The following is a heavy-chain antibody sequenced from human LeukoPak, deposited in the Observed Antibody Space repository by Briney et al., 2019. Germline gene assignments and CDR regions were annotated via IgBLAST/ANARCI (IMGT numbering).Heavy chain of an antibody. Sequence: PGGSLRLSCAASVFTLSDYYMSWVRQAPGKGLEWVSNISRSGSTINYADSVKGRFTISRDNAKNQLYLQIKSLRDEDTGVYYCAKVLYCSNSSDYYTFDPWGQGTLVTVSS. V-gene: IGHV3-11*01. CDR1: VFTLSDYY. J-gene: IGHJ5*02. CDR2: ISRSGSTI. D-gene: IGHD6-25*01. CDR3: AKVLYCSNSSDYYTFDP.